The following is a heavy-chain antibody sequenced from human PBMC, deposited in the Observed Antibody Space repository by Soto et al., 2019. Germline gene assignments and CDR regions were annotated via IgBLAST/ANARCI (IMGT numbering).Heavy chain of an antibody. V-gene: IGHV4-30-4*01. CDR3: ARVVQFYYSSGYSFYYFDY. CDR2: IYYSRSD. CDR1: GDSINSADYY. D-gene: IGHD3-22*01. J-gene: IGHJ4*02. Sequence: LSLTCTVSGDSINSADYYWSWLRQPPGKGLEWIGYIYYSRSDYYNPSLGRRATITIDTSTNQFSLNLMSVTAADTAVYYCARVVQFYYSSGYSFYYFDYWGQGALVTVSS.